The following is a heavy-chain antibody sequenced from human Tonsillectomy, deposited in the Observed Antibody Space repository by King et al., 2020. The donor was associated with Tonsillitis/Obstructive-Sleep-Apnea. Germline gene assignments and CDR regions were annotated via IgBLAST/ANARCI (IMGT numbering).Heavy chain of an antibody. CDR1: GYIFTSYW. D-gene: IGHD3-3*01. CDR3: AKIAIFGVRGYYYYMDV. J-gene: IGHJ6*03. Sequence: QLVQSGAEVKKPGESLKISCKGSGYIFTSYWVAWVRQMPGKGLEWMGVVYPGDSETRYSPSFEGQVTMSADKSTSTAYLHWSSLKASATATYYCAKIAIFGVRGYYYYMDVWGKGTTVTVSS. V-gene: IGHV5-51*01. CDR2: VYPGDSET.